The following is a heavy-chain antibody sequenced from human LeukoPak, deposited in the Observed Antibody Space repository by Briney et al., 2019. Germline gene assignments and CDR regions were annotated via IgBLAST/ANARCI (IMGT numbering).Heavy chain of an antibody. CDR3: ARRGYPDY. Sequence: PSETLSLTCAVSGYSLSSGYDLGWLREPPGERMTWTGSINHSGSTYYNPSLKSRVTISVDTSENQFSLKLSSVTAADTAVYYCARRGYPDYWGQGTLVTVSS. V-gene: IGHV4-38-2*01. CDR2: INHSGST. CDR1: GYSLSSGYD. D-gene: IGHD5-18*01. J-gene: IGHJ4*02.